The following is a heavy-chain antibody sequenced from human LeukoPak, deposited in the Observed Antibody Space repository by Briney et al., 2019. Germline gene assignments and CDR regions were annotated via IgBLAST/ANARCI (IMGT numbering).Heavy chain of an antibody. CDR1: GYTFTSYD. J-gene: IGHJ4*02. CDR2: MNPNSGNT. V-gene: IGHV1-8*01. CDR3: ARGSMVAQRGYFDY. Sequence: ASVKVSCKASGYTFTSYDINWVRQATGQGLEWMGWMNPNSGNTGYAQKFQGRVTMTRNTSISTAYMELSSLRSEDTAVYYCARGSMVAQRGYFDYWDQAILVTVSS. D-gene: IGHD2-15*01.